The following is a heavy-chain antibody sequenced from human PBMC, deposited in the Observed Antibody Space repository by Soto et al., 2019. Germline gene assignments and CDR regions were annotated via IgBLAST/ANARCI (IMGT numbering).Heavy chain of an antibody. CDR3: ASVSLYYDSSGYYYTDGPDAFDI. J-gene: IGHJ3*02. CDR2: IYYSGST. Sequence: QVQLQESGPGLVKPSQTLSLTCTVSGGSISSGDYYWSWIRQPPGRGLEWIGCIYYSGSTYYNPSLKSRVTISVDTSKNQFSLKLSSVPAADTAVYYCASVSLYYDSSGYYYTDGPDAFDIWGQGTMVTVSS. CDR1: GGSISSGDYY. V-gene: IGHV4-30-4*01. D-gene: IGHD3-22*01.